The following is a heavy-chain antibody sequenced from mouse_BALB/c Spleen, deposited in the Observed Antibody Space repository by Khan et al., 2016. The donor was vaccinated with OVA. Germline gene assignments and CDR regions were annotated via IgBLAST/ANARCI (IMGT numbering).Heavy chain of an antibody. J-gene: IGHJ3*01. CDR3: ARGGYSAFAY. CDR2: IFPGSDIP. D-gene: IGHD2-3*01. Sequence: QVQLKQSGPELVKPGASLKVSCKASGYTFSDYVIGWVKKKTRQGLEWIGDIFPGSDIPYYNEKFKGKATLTADKSSSTAYMQLSSLTSEDSAVYVCARGGYSAFAYWGQGTLVTVSA. CDR1: GYTFSDYV. V-gene: IGHV1-77*01.